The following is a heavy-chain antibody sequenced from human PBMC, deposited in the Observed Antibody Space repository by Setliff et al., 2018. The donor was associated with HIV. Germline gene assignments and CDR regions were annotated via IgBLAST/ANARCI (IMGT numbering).Heavy chain of an antibody. V-gene: IGHV4-39*07. D-gene: IGHD3-22*01. CDR3: ARFHWYHYETSGDYDYYGYYFDY. CDR2: INHGGRT. Sequence: SETLSLTCSVSGGSISSRSPYYWGWNRQPPQKRLDWIGEINHGGRTNYNPSLKSRVTMSVDTSKHQFSLKMNSVTAADTAVYFCARFHWYHYETSGDYDYYGYYFDYWGQGTLVTVSS. J-gene: IGHJ4*02. CDR1: GGSISSRSPYY.